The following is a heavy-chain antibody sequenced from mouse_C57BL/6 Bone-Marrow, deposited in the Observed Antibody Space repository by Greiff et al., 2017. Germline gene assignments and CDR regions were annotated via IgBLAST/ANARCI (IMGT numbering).Heavy chain of an antibody. Sequence: VQLQQSGAELVKPGASVKLSCTASGFNIKDYYMHWVKQRTEQGLEWIGRIDPEDGETKYAAKFQGKATITADTSSNTAYLQLSSLTSEDSAVYYCARLEDYSHYGGYWGQGTTLTVSS. V-gene: IGHV14-2*01. D-gene: IGHD2-5*01. J-gene: IGHJ2*01. CDR3: ARLEDYSHYGGY. CDR2: IDPEDGET. CDR1: GFNIKDYY.